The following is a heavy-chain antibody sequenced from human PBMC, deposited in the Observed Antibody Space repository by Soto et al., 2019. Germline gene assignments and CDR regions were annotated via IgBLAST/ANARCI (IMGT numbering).Heavy chain of an antibody. J-gene: IGHJ5*02. V-gene: IGHV3-30*18. CDR1: GFTFSSYD. D-gene: IGHD2-21*02. CDR2: ISFDGSNK. CDR3: AKAFCAADCNWFDP. Sequence: GRSLRLSCAASGFTFSSYDMHWVRQAPGKGLEWVAVISFDGSNKYYADSVKGRFTISRDNSKNTLYLQMNSLRAEDTAVYYCAKAFCAADCNWFDPWGQGTLVTVSS.